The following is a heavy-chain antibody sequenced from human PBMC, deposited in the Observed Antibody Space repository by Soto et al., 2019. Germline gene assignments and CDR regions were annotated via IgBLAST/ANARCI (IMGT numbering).Heavy chain of an antibody. D-gene: IGHD5-18*01. J-gene: IGHJ4*02. CDR1: GFTFSSYS. CDR3: ARDQPGYSYGYGLGY. CDR2: ISSSSSYI. V-gene: IGHV3-21*01. Sequence: EVQLVESGGGLVKPGGSLRLSCAASGFTFSSYSMNWVRQAPGKGLEWVSSISSSSSYIYYADSVKGRFTISIDNAKNSLYLKMNSLRAEDTAVYYCARDQPGYSYGYGLGYWGQGTLVTVSS.